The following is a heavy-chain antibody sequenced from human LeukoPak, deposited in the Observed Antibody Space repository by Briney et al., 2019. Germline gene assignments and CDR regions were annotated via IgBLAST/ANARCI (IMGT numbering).Heavy chain of an antibody. J-gene: IGHJ4*02. CDR2: IYHSGST. CDR1: GGSISSYY. D-gene: IGHD2-2*02. V-gene: IGHV4-59*08. Sequence: SETLSLTCTVSGGSISSYYWSWIRQPPGKGLEWIGSIYHSGSTYYNPSLKSRVTISVDTSKNQFSLKLSSVTAADTAVYYCARIVVVPAAIKGIDYWGQGTLVTVSS. CDR3: ARIVVVPAAIKGIDY.